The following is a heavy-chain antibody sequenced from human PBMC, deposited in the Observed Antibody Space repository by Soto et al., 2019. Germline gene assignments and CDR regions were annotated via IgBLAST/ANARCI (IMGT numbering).Heavy chain of an antibody. V-gene: IGHV4-59*01. D-gene: IGHD3-10*01. Sequence: SETLSLTCTVSGGSISSYYWSWIRQPPGKGLEWIGYIYYSGSTNYNPSLKSRVTISVDTSKNQFSLKLSSVTAADTAVYYCARDLGYGSGTGYWGQGTLVTVSS. CDR2: IYYSGST. CDR3: ARDLGYGSGTGY. J-gene: IGHJ4*02. CDR1: GGSISSYY.